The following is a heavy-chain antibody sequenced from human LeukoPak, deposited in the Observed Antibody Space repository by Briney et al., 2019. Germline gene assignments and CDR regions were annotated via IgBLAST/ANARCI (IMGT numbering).Heavy chain of an antibody. CDR1: GFIFSTYS. D-gene: IGHD1-26*01. J-gene: IGHJ4*02. CDR3: ARENSGSYYQFDC. Sequence: PGGSLRLSCAASGFIFSTYSMNWVRQAPGKGLEWVSSISSSTSYIYYADSVKRRFTISRDNAKNSLYLQMNSLRPEDTAVYYCARENSGSYYQFDCWGQGTLVTVSS. V-gene: IGHV3-21*01. CDR2: ISSSTSYI.